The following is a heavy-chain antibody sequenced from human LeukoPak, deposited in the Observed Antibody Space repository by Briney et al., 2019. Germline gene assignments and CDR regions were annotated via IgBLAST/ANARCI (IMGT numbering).Heavy chain of an antibody. D-gene: IGHD6-19*01. Sequence: GESLKISCKASGYSFTNYWIVWVRQMPGKGLEWMGIIYPGDSDTRYSPSFQGHVTVSADKSISTAYLQWSSLKASDTAMYYCARRIAVAGLGNWFDPWGQGTLVTVSS. CDR3: ARRIAVAGLGNWFDP. CDR2: IYPGDSDT. CDR1: GYSFTNYW. V-gene: IGHV5-51*01. J-gene: IGHJ5*02.